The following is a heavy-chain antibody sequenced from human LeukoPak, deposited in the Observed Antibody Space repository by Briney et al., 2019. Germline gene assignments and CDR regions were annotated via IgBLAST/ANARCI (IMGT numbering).Heavy chain of an antibody. CDR1: GYTFNGYY. J-gene: IGHJ3*02. CDR2: INPNSGGT. D-gene: IGHD1-26*01. CDR3: ARVSGSYPDDAFDI. Sequence: GASVKVSCKASGYTFNGYYMHWVRQAPGQGLEWMGWINPNSGGTNYAQKFQGRVTMTRDTSISTAYMELSRLRSDDTAVYYCARVSGSYPDDAFDIWGQGTMVTVSS. V-gene: IGHV1-2*02.